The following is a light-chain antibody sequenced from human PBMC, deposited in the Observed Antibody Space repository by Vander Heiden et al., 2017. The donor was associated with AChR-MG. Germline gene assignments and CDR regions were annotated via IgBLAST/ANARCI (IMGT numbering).Light chain of an antibody. Sequence: EVVMTQSPATLSVSPGERATLSCRASQSVGSNLVWYQQKPGQAPRLLIYGASTRATGIPARFSGSGYGTEFTLTISSRLSEDFAVYYCQQYYNWHPHTFGQGTRLEIE. CDR1: QSVGSN. CDR2: GAS. J-gene: IGKJ5*01. CDR3: QQYYNWHPHT. V-gene: IGKV3-15*01.